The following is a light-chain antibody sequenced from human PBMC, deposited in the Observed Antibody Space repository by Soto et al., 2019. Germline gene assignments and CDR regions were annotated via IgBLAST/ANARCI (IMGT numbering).Light chain of an antibody. Sequence: DIQITQSPSSLSSSVLERFTITCRASQGIRNDLGWYQQKPGKAPKRLIYATSSLQSGVPSRFSGSGSGTDFTLTISSLQPEDFATYYCQQSYSTPITFGQGTRLEIK. CDR1: QGIRND. J-gene: IGKJ5*01. CDR3: QQSYSTPIT. CDR2: ATS. V-gene: IGKV1-39*01.